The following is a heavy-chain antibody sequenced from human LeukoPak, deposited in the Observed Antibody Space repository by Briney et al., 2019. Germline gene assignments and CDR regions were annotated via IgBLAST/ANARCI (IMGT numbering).Heavy chain of an antibody. CDR2: ISGSGGST. V-gene: IGHV3-23*01. Sequence: GGSLRLSCAASGFTFSSYAMSWVRQALGKGLEWVSAISGSGGSTYYADSVKGRFTISRDNSKNTLYLQMNSLRAEDTAVYYCAKRYNWNHGVFDYWGQGTLVTVSS. CDR3: AKRYNWNHGVFDY. CDR1: GFTFSSYA. J-gene: IGHJ4*02. D-gene: IGHD1-14*01.